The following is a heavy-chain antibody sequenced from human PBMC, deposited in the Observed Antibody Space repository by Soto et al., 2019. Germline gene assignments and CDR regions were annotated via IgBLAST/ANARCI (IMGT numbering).Heavy chain of an antibody. V-gene: IGHV3-64*01. CDR1: GFTFSSYA. CDR3: ATLHNFPDALDV. D-gene: IGHD1-1*01. CDR2: ISSNGGSI. J-gene: IGHJ6*02. Sequence: EVQLVESGGSLVQPGGSLRLSCAASGFTFSSYAMHWVRQAPGKGLEYVSAISSNGGSIYYGNSVKGRCTISRDNSKNTLYLQTCSLRAEDMAVYYCATLHNFPDALDVWGPGNTVTVSS.